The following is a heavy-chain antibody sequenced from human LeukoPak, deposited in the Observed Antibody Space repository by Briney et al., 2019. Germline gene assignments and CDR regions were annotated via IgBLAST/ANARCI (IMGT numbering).Heavy chain of an antibody. D-gene: IGHD6-19*01. CDR3: ARDLGQWLVVYYYMDV. V-gene: IGHV1-18*01. CDR2: ISAYNGNT. Sequence: AASVKVSCKASGYTFTSYGISWVRQAPGRGLEWMGWISAYNGNTNYAQKFQGRVTMTRDTSISTAYMELSRLRSDDTAVYYCARDLGQWLVVYYYMDVWGKGTTVTISS. J-gene: IGHJ6*03. CDR1: GYTFTSYG.